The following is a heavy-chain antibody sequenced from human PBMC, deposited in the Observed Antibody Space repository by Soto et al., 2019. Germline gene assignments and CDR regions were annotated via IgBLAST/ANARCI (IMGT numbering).Heavy chain of an antibody. CDR3: VQDPWDY. J-gene: IGHJ4*02. CDR1: GFIVTTKY. V-gene: IGHV3-66*01. CDR2: IFPNSNT. Sequence: EVQLVESGGGVVQPGGSLRLSCVASGFIVTTKYISWVRQAPGKGLEWVSVIFPNSNTYYPDSVKGRFTISRDNVKNTVYLQMNSLRADDAAVYYCVQDPWDYWGQGALVIVSS.